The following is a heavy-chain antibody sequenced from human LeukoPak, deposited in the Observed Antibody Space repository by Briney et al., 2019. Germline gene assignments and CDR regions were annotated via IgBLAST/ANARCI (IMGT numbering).Heavy chain of an antibody. CDR2: INQDGSEK. D-gene: IGHD6-19*01. J-gene: IGHJ4*02. CDR3: ASGGGWVFNN. CDR1: GFPFSSHW. V-gene: IGHV3-7*01. Sequence: GGSLRLSCAASGFPFSSHWLSWFLQSPGKGLEWVAHINQDGSEKYYVDSVKGRFTISRDNARNSQYLQMNSLRAEDTAVYYCASGGGWVFNNWGQGTLVTVSS.